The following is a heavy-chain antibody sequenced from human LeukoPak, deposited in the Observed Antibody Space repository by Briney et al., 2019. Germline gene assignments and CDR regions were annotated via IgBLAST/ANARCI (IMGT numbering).Heavy chain of an antibody. V-gene: IGHV1-8*01. Sequence: GASVKVSCKASGYTFTSYDINWVRQATGQGLEWMGWMNPNSGNTGYAQKFQGRVTMTRNTSISTAYMELSSLRSEDTAVYYCARGFMVRGVILFDYWGQGTLVTVSS. CDR3: ARGFMVRGVILFDY. J-gene: IGHJ4*02. D-gene: IGHD3-10*01. CDR2: MNPNSGNT. CDR1: GYTFTSYD.